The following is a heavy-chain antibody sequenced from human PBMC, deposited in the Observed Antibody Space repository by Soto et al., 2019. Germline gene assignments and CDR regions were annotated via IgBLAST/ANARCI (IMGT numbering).Heavy chain of an antibody. J-gene: IGHJ4*02. D-gene: IGHD4-17*01. CDR1: GFTLSSYW. Sequence: GGSLRLSCAASGFTLSSYWMSWVRQAPGKGLEWVANIKQDGSEKYYVDSVKGRFTISRDNAKNSLYLQMNSLRAEDTAVYYCARDDYGDYFWERNYYFDYWGQGTLVTVSS. V-gene: IGHV3-7*01. CDR3: ARDDYGDYFWERNYYFDY. CDR2: IKQDGSEK.